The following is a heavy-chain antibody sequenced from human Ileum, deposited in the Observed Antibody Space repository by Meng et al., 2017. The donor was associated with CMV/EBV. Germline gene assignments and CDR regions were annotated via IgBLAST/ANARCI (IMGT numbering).Heavy chain of an antibody. Sequence: GESLKISCAASGFTFNSYGMHWVRQAPGKGLEWVAFIRYDGGDKYYADSVKGRFTISRDNFKNTLYVQMSSLRSEDTAVYYCAKGYCSSFSCRTDYYYGMDVWGQGTTVTVSS. V-gene: IGHV3-30*02. CDR1: GFTFNSYG. CDR2: IRYDGGDK. CDR3: AKGYCSSFSCRTDYYYGMDV. D-gene: IGHD2-2*01. J-gene: IGHJ6*02.